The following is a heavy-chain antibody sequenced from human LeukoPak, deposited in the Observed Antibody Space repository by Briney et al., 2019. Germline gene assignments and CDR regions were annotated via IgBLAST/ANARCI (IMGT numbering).Heavy chain of an antibody. CDR3: ARHRSFDYLFPYDY. J-gene: IGHJ4*02. V-gene: IGHV4-39*01. CDR2: VYYSGRT. D-gene: IGHD3-9*01. CDR1: GASISSYSHY. Sequence: PAETLSLTCGVSGASISSYSHYWGWIRQPPGKGLEWIGSVYYSGRTYYNPSLKSRVTISIDTSKNQFSLNLRSVTAADTAVYYCARHRSFDYLFPYDYWGQGTLVTVSS.